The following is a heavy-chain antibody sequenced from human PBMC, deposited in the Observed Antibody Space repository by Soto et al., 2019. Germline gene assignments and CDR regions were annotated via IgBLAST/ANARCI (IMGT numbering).Heavy chain of an antibody. J-gene: IGHJ4*02. V-gene: IGHV4-38-2*01. D-gene: IGHD3-3*01. CDR1: GYSISSGYY. Sequence: SETLSLTCAVSGYSISSGYYWGWIRQPPGKGLEWIGSIYHSGSTYYNPSLKSRVTISVDTSKNQFSLKLSSVTAADTAVYYCARYQTDYDFWSGYYNIWGQGTQVTVSS. CDR2: IYHSGST. CDR3: ARYQTDYDFWSGYYNI.